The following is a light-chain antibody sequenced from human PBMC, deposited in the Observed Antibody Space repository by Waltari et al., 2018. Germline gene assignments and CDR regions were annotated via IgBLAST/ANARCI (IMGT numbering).Light chain of an antibody. CDR2: DVN. V-gene: IGLV2-14*03. Sequence: QSALTQPASVSASPGQSITISCTGTSSDVGYSNYVSWYQHHPGKAPKLLIYDVNNRPSGVSHRFSGSKSGNTASLAISGLQAEDEADYYCSSRTTSTTLVFGGGTKLTVL. CDR1: SSDVGYSNY. CDR3: SSRTTSTTLV. J-gene: IGLJ3*02.